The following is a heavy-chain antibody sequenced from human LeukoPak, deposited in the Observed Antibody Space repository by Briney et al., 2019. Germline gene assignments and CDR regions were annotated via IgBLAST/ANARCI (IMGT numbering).Heavy chain of an antibody. CDR2: INPNSGGT. CDR1: GYTFTGYY. Sequence: ASVKVSCKASGYTFTGYYMHWVRQAPAQGLEWMGRINPNSGGTNYAQKFQGRVTITRDTSISTAYMQLSRLRSDDSSFFFCARELAGIPFYYCGQRGQVTVSS. J-gene: IGHJ4*02. V-gene: IGHV1-2*06. CDR3: ARELAGIPFYY. D-gene: IGHD2-21*01.